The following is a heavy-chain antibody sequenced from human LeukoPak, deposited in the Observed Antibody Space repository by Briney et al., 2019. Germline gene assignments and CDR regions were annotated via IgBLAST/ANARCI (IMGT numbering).Heavy chain of an antibody. V-gene: IGHV1-69*13. CDR2: IIPIFGTA. D-gene: IGHD3-10*01. Sequence: SVKVSCKASGYTFSSYAISWVRQAPGQGLEWMGGIIPIFGTANYAQKFQGRVTITADESTSTAYMELSSLRSEDTAVYYCARDRTLYYGSGIGDAFDIWGQGTMVTVSS. CDR1: GYTFSSYA. CDR3: ARDRTLYYGSGIGDAFDI. J-gene: IGHJ3*02.